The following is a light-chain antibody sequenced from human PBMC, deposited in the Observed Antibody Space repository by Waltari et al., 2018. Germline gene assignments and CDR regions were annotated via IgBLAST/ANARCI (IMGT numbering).Light chain of an antibody. Sequence: DIVMTQSLDSLCVSMGERAPINCKPSTSILDRTHNKTYLAWYHRKPGQPPRLLIYRASTRSGVPDRFSGSGAGTDFSLTISRLQAEDVGVYYCQQYYRSPYTFGQGTKLDFK. CDR3: QQYYRSPYT. CDR2: RAS. V-gene: IGKV4-1*01. CDR1: TSILDRTHNKTY. J-gene: IGKJ2*01.